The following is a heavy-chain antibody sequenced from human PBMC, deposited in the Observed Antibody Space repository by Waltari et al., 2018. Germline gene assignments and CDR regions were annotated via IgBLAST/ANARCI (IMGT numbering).Heavy chain of an antibody. V-gene: IGHV3-30*18. Sequence: QVDLVESGGRVVQPGGSLRLSCAASGFSFGDYGMHWVRQTPGRGLGWGGGISQDGDYKYYVDSVRGRFTLSRDNSKNTVYLEMNNLRTEDTAVYHCAKDMSKMTTFDYWGQGTLVTVSS. D-gene: IGHD4-17*01. CDR1: GFSFGDYG. J-gene: IGHJ4*02. CDR2: ISQDGDYK. CDR3: AKDMSKMTTFDY.